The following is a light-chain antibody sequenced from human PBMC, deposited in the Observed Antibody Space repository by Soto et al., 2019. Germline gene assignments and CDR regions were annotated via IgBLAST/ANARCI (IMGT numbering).Light chain of an antibody. CDR3: QQYISSPPIT. Sequence: DIVLTQSPGTLSLSPGERATLSCRASQSVSASYFAWYQQKPGQAPRLLIYGASTRATGIPDRFSGSASGTGFTLTISRLEPEDFAVYFCQQYISSPPITFGQGTRLEIQ. CDR1: QSVSASY. J-gene: IGKJ5*01. CDR2: GAS. V-gene: IGKV3-20*01.